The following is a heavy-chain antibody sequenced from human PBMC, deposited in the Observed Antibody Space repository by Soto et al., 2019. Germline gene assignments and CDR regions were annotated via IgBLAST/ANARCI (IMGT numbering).Heavy chain of an antibody. CDR1: GGSLNNYY. V-gene: IGHV4-59*01. J-gene: IGHJ4*02. D-gene: IGHD2-15*01. CDR2: ISYSGSA. CDR3: ASAFYSYPLHIDF. Sequence: SETLSLTCTVSGGSLNNYYWNWVRQPPGKGLEWIGYISYSGSAEYNPSLTSRVAFSVDTSKDQFSLKLSSVTAADTAIYYCASAFYSYPLHIDFWGRGTLVPVS.